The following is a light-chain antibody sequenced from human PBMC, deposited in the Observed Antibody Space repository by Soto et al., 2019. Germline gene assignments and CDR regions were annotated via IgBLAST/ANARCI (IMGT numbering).Light chain of an antibody. V-gene: IGKV4-1*01. J-gene: IGKJ1*01. CDR2: WAS. CDR3: QQYCVTPWA. CDR1: QSVLYTSNNQNC. Sequence: DIVMTQSPDSLAVSLGERATINCESSQSVLYTSNNQNCLAWYQQKPGQPPKLLIYWASTRESGVPDRFSGSGSETDFTLTITCLQAEDVAVYFWQQYCVTPWAFGQGTRVEI.